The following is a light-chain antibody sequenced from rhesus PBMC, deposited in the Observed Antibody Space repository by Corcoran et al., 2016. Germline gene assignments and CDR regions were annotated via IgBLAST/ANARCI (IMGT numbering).Light chain of an antibody. CDR1: QNIYSN. CDR2: VAS. CDR3: QHYYDNPYS. V-gene: IGKV1S12*01. J-gene: IGKJ2*01. Sequence: DIQMTQSPSALSASVGDRVTISCRASQNIYSNLAWYQQKPGKAPKPLIYVASSLKTGIPSRFSGRGSGTDFTLTISSLQPEDSAAYYCQHYYDNPYSFGQGTKVEIK.